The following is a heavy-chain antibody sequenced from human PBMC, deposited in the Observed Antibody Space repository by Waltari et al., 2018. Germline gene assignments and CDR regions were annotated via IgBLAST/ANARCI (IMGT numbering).Heavy chain of an antibody. J-gene: IGHJ4*02. V-gene: IGHV4-38-2*01. CDR3: ARMRGWELPSFYFDY. CDR2: IYHSGST. CDR1: GYSISSGYY. D-gene: IGHD1-26*01. Sequence: QVQLQESGPGLVKPSETLSLTCAVSGYSISSGYYWGWIRQPPGKGLEWIGSIYHSGSTYYNPSLKSRVTISVDTSKKQFSLKLSSVTAADTAVYYCARMRGWELPSFYFDYWGQGTLVTVSS.